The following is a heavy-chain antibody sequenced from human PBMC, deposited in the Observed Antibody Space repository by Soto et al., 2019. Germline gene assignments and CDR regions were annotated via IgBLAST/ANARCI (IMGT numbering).Heavy chain of an antibody. CDR3: ARGSNSIFGVVQDAFDI. CDR1: GYTFTSYD. J-gene: IGHJ3*02. D-gene: IGHD3-3*02. V-gene: IGHV1-8*01. Sequence: ASVKVSCKASGYTFTSYDINWVRQATGQGLEWMGWMNPNSGNTGYAQKFQGRVTMTRNTSISTAYMELSSLRFEDTAVYYCARGSNSIFGVVQDAFDIWGQGTMVTVSS. CDR2: MNPNSGNT.